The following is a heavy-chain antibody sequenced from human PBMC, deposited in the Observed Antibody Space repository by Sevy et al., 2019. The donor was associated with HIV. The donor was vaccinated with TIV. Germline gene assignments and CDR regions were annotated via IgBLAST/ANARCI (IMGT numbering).Heavy chain of an antibody. V-gene: IGHV3-20*04. CDR3: ARAPDTAMITYDY. CDR1: GFTFDDYG. Sequence: GGALRLSCAASGFTFDDYGMSWVRQAPGKGLEWVSGINWNGGSTGHADSVKGRFTISRDNSKNSLYLQMNSLRAEDTALYYCARAPDTAMITYDYWGQGTLVTVSS. J-gene: IGHJ4*02. D-gene: IGHD5-18*01. CDR2: INWNGGST.